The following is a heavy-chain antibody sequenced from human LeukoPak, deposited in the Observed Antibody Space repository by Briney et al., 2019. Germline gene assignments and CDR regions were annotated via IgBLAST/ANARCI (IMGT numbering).Heavy chain of an antibody. CDR1: GGSMISYY. J-gene: IGHJ2*01. V-gene: IGHV4-59*08. D-gene: IGHD3-22*01. CDR2: IYYSGST. CDR3: ARLKYYDSSGYFWYFDL. Sequence: SETLSLTCTVSGGSMISYYWSWIRQPPGKGLEWIGYIYYSGSTNYSPSLKSRLTISVDTSKNQFSLKLSSVTAADTAVYYCARLKYYDSSGYFWYFDLWGRGTLVTVSS.